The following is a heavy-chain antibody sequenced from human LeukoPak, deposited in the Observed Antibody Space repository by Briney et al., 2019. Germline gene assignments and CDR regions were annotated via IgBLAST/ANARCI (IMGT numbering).Heavy chain of an antibody. CDR1: GGSISSYY. J-gene: IGHJ4*02. D-gene: IGHD3-22*01. CDR3: ASGRGRSSGPDY. V-gene: IGHV4-4*09. Sequence: SETLSLTCTVSGGSISSYYWSWIRQSPGKGLEWIGYIYTSGSTNYNPSLKSRVTISVDTSKNQFSLKLSSVTAADTAVYYCASGRGRSSGPDYWGQGTLVTVSS. CDR2: IYTSGST.